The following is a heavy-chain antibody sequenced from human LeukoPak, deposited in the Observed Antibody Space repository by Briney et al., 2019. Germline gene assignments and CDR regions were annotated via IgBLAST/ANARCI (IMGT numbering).Heavy chain of an antibody. V-gene: IGHV4-59*01. CDR3: ARDRDSGSFEFDY. Sequence: SETLSFTCTVSGGSISSYYWSWIRQPPGKGLEWIGYIYYSGSTNYNPSLKSRVTISVDTSKNQFSLKLSSVTAADTAVYYCARDRDSGSFEFDYWGQGTLVTVSS. J-gene: IGHJ4*02. D-gene: IGHD1-26*01. CDR2: IYYSGST. CDR1: GGSISSYY.